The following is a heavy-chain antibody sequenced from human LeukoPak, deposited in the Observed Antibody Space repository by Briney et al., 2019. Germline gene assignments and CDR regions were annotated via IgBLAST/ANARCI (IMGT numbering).Heavy chain of an antibody. CDR3: ARSFPKRTGTLCWFDP. Sequence: SETLSLTCTVSGGSISSSSYYWGWIRQPPGKGLEWIGSIYYSGSTYYNPSLKSRVTISVDTSKNQFSLKLSSVTAADTAVYYCARSFPKRTGTLCWFDPWAREPWSPPPQ. V-gene: IGHV4-39*07. CDR1: GGSISSSSYY. CDR2: IYYSGST. J-gene: IGHJ5*02. D-gene: IGHD1-7*01.